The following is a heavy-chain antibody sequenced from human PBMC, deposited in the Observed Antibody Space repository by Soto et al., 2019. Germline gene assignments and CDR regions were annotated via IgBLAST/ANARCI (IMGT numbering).Heavy chain of an antibody. Sequence: QVHLVESGGGVVQPGRSLRLSCAASGFTFSNYAMHWVRQAPGKGLEWVTVISYDGSNKNYAESVKGRFTISRDNSKNTLFLQMNSLRAEDTAVYYCARDSCDSSGHFAKWGQGTLVTVSS. V-gene: IGHV3-30-3*01. CDR3: ARDSCDSSGHFAK. D-gene: IGHD3-22*01. CDR2: ISYDGSNK. CDR1: GFTFSNYA. J-gene: IGHJ4*02.